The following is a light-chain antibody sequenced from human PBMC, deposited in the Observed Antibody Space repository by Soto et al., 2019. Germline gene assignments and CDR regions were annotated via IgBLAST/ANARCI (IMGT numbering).Light chain of an antibody. CDR2: AAS. J-gene: IGKJ1*01. CDR3: QQYYSYRRT. Sequence: AIRMTHSPSSFSASTGDRVTITCRASQGISSYLAWYQQKPGKAPKLLIYAASTLQSGVPSRFSGSGSGTDFTLTISCLQSEDFATYYCQQYYSYRRTFGQGTKVDIK. V-gene: IGKV1-8*01. CDR1: QGISSY.